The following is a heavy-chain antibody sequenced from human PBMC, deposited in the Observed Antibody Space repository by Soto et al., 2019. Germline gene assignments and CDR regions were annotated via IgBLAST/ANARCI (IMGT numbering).Heavy chain of an antibody. V-gene: IGHV1-69*06. CDR1: GGTFSSYA. Sequence: QVQLVQSGAEVKKPGSSVKVSCKASGGTFSSYAISWVRQAPGQGLEWMGGIIPICGTANYAQKFQGRVTITADKATSTAYMELSGLRSEDTAVYSCARGRDGYTAAYYFDYWGQCTMFAVSS. D-gene: IGHD5-12*01. J-gene: IGHJ4*02. CDR2: IIPICGTA. CDR3: ARGRDGYTAAYYFDY.